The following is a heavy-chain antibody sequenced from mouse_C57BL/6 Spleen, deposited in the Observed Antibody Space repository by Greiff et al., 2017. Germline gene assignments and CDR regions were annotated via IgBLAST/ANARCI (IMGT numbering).Heavy chain of an antibody. D-gene: IGHD1-1*01. V-gene: IGHV1-52*01. J-gene: IGHJ1*03. CDR1: GYTFTSYW. CDR3: ARKGHYYYGSSSYWYFDV. Sequence: QVQLQQPGAELVRPGSSVKLSCKASGYTFTSYWMHWVKQRPIQGLEWIGNIDPSDSETHYNQKFKDKATLTVDKSSSTAYMQPSSLTSEDSAVYYCARKGHYYYGSSSYWYFDVWGTGTTGTVSS. CDR2: IDPSDSET.